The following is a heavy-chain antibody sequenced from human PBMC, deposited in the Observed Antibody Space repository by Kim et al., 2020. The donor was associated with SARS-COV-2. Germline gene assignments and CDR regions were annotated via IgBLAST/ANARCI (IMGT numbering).Heavy chain of an antibody. CDR3: ARXXXXITIFGVVTRIGXXV. CDR2: ISSSGSTI. Sequence: GGSLRLSCAASGFTFSDYYMSWIRQAPGKGLEWVSYISSSGSTIYYADSVKGRFTISRDNAKNSLYLQMNSXRAEDTAVYYCARXXXXITIFGVVTRIGXXVWGQXXTVTVSS. J-gene: IGHJ6*02. D-gene: IGHD3-3*01. V-gene: IGHV3-11*01. CDR1: GFTFSDYY.